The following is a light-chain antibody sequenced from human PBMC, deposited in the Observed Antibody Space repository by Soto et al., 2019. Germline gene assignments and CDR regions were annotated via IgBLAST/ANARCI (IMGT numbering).Light chain of an antibody. V-gene: IGKV3-15*01. CDR1: QSVSSN. CDR3: QQYNNWPPYT. CDR2: GAS. Sequence: IEMTQSPATLSVSPGERATLSCRAGQSVSSNLAWYQQKPGQAPRLLIFGASTRATGIPARFSGSGSGTEFTLTISSLQSEDFAVYYCQQYNNWPPYTFGQGTKLQIK. J-gene: IGKJ2*01.